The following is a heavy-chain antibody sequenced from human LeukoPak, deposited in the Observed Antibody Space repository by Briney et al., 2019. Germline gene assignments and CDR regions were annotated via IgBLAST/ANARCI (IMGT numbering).Heavy chain of an antibody. CDR3: ARDQYSGGYDFWSGYHYYYYYGMDV. D-gene: IGHD3-3*01. Sequence: QTGGSLRLSCAASGFTVSSNYMSWLRQAPGKGLEWVSVIYSGGSTYYADSVKGRFTISRDNSKNTLYLQMNSLRAEDTAVYYCARDQYSGGYDFWSGYHYYYYYGMDVWGQGTTVTVSS. J-gene: IGHJ6*02. CDR2: IYSGGST. CDR1: GFTVSSNY. V-gene: IGHV3-66*01.